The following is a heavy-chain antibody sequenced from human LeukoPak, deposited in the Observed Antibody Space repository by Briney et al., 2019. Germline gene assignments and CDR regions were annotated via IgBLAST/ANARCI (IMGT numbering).Heavy chain of an antibody. CDR3: ARGGYYGSGNDFRFDP. V-gene: IGHV4-34*01. D-gene: IGHD3-10*01. CDR1: GVSFSRYY. J-gene: IGHJ5*02. Sequence: SGTLSLTCAVSGVSFSRYYWSWIRQPPGKGLEWIGEINHSGSTNYNPSLKSRVTISVDTSKNQFSLKLKSVTAADTAVYYCARGGYYGSGNDFRFDPWGQGTLVTVSS. CDR2: INHSGST.